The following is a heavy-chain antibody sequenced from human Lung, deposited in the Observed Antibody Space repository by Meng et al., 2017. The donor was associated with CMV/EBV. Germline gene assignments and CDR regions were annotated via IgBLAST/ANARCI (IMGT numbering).Heavy chain of an antibody. CDR2: IRSKANSYAT. Sequence: GGSLRLSFAASGFTFSGSAMHWVRQASGKGLEWVGRIRSKANSYATAYAASVKGRFTISRDDSKNTAYLQMNSLKTEDTAVYYCTRRGPAAMGGMDVWGQGTTVXVSS. D-gene: IGHD2-2*01. CDR1: GFTFSGSA. V-gene: IGHV3-73*01. CDR3: TRRGPAAMGGMDV. J-gene: IGHJ6*02.